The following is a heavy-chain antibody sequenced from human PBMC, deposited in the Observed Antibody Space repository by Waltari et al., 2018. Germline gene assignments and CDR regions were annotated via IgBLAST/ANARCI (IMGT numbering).Heavy chain of an antibody. CDR1: W. CDR3: ARDLGRGLFLDS. CDR2: VHRSGRT. Sequence: WWSGVRQSPDKGREWIGQVHRSGRTNYNPSFASRAIVSLDTSMNQFSLRILSATAADTAVYYCARDLGRGLFLDSWGQGTLVTVSP. D-gene: IGHD2-15*01. V-gene: IGHV4-4*02. J-gene: IGHJ4*02.